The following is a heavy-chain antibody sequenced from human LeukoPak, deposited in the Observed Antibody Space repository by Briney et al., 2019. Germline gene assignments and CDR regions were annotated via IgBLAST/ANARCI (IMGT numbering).Heavy chain of an antibody. J-gene: IGHJ6*03. D-gene: IGHD3-10*01. Sequence: SETLSLTCTVSGGSISSYYWTWIRQPPGKGLEWIGYIYTSGSTNYNPSPTSRVTISVDTSKNQFSLKLSSVTAADTAVYYCARLSGVGYYYMDVWGKGTTVTVSS. CDR2: IYTSGST. V-gene: IGHV4-4*09. CDR1: GGSISSYY. CDR3: ARLSGVGYYYMDV.